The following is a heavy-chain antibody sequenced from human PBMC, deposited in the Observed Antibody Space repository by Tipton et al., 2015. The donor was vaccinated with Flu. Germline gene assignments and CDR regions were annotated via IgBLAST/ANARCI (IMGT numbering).Heavy chain of an antibody. V-gene: IGHV1-2*02. CDR1: GHTFNSGYY. J-gene: IGHJ4*02. D-gene: IGHD3-3*01. CDR2: INPDTGTT. CDR3: ATMLFGVGVE. Sequence: QVQLVQSGAEVKKPGASVRVSCKTSGHTFNSGYYMHWVRQAPGQGLEWMGWINPDTGTTNYGQKFQGRVTMTRDTSISTAYMEVIRLRYDDTAVYYCATMLFGVGVEWGQGTPVTVSS.